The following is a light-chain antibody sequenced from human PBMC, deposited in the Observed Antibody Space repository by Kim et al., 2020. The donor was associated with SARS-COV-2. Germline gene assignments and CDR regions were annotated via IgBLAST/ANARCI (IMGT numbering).Light chain of an antibody. J-gene: IGKJ4*01. V-gene: IGKV1-8*01. CDR2: AAS. CDR3: QQYYSYPLT. CDR1: QGISSY. Sequence: TSTGDRVTITCRASQGISSYLAWYQQKPGKAPKLLIYAASTLQSGVPSRFSGSGSGTDFTLTISCLQSEDFATYYCQQYYSYPLTFGGGTKVDIK.